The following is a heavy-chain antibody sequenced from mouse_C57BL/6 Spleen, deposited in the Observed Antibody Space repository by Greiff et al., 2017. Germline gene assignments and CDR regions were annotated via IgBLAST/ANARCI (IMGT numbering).Heavy chain of an antibody. CDR3: ASNWDGY. V-gene: IGHV1-50*01. D-gene: IGHD4-1*01. CDR1: GYTFTSYW. CDR2: IDPSDSYT. Sequence: QVQLQQPGAELVKPGASVKLSCKASGYTFTSYWMQWVKQRPGQGLEWIGEIDPSDSYTNYNQKFKGKATLTVDTSSSTAYMQLSSLTSEDSAVYYCASNWDGYWGQGTTLTVSS. J-gene: IGHJ2*01.